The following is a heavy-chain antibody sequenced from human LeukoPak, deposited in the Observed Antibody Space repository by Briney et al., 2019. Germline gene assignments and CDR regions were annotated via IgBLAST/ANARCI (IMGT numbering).Heavy chain of an antibody. CDR1: GGSFSGYY. J-gene: IGHJ5*02. V-gene: IGHV4-34*01. CDR3: ARGRTKHTIFGPAAGP. CDR2: INHSGST. Sequence: SETLSLTCAVYGGSFSGYYWSWIRQPPGKGLEWIGEINHSGSTNYNPSLKSRVTISVDTSKNQFSLKLSSVTAADTAVYHCARGRTKHTIFGPAAGPWGQGTLVTVSS. D-gene: IGHD3-3*01.